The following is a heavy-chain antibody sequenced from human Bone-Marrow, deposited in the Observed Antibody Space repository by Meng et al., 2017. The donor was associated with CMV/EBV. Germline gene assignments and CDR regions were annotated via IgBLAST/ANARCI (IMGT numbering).Heavy chain of an antibody. V-gene: IGHV3-23*01. D-gene: IGHD2-2*01. CDR3: AKAVAEDCSSTSCYDYGANPYGKHYYGLDV. Sequence: GESLKISCAASGFTFSSYWMSWVRQAPGKGLEWVSSISDSGGSTYYADSVKGRFTISRDNSKNTLYLHMNSLRAEDTAVYYCAKAVAEDCSSTSCYDYGANPYGKHYYGLDVWGQGTTVTVSS. J-gene: IGHJ6*02. CDR2: ISDSGGST. CDR1: GFTFSSYW.